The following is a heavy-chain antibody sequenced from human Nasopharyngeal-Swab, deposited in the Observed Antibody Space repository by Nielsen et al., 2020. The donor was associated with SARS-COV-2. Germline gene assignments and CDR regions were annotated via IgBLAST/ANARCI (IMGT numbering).Heavy chain of an antibody. D-gene: IGHD2-2*01. J-gene: IGHJ5*02. Sequence: GGSLRLSCAASGFTFSSYAMSWVRQAPGKGLEWVSAISGSGGSTYYADSVKGRFTISRDNSKNTLYQQMNSLRAEDTAVYYCAKSSRIVVVPATKWFDPWGQGTLVTVSS. CDR2: ISGSGGST. CDR1: GFTFSSYA. V-gene: IGHV3-23*01. CDR3: AKSSRIVVVPATKWFDP.